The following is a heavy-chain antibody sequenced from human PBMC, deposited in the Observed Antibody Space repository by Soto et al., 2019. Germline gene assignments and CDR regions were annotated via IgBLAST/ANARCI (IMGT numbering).Heavy chain of an antibody. CDR2: ISYDGSNR. CDR1: GFTFSSYA. J-gene: IGHJ4*02. Sequence: VQLLESGGGLVQPGGSLRLSCAASGFTFSSYAMSWVRQAPGKGLEWVAVISYDGSNRYYGDSVKGRFTISRDNSKNTLYLQMNSLRAEDTAVYYCASTWSGYYYFDSWGQGTLVTVSS. V-gene: IGHV3-30*03. D-gene: IGHD3-3*01. CDR3: ASTWSGYYYFDS.